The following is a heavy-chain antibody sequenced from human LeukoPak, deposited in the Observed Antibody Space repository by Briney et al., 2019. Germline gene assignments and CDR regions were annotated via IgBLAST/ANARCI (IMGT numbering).Heavy chain of an antibody. CDR1: GVTFSSYW. Sequence: PGGSLRLSCAASGVTFSSYWMSWVRQAPGKGLEWVANIKQDGSEKYYVDSVKGRFTISRDNAKNSLYLQMNSLRAEDTAVYYCARGLWFGETYFDYWGQGTLVTVSS. CDR3: ARGLWFGETYFDY. D-gene: IGHD3-10*01. CDR2: IKQDGSEK. V-gene: IGHV3-7*04. J-gene: IGHJ4*02.